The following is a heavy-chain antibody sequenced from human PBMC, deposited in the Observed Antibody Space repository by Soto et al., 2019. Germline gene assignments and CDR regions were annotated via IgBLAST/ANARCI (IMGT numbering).Heavy chain of an antibody. CDR2: IIPIFGTA. Sequence: QVQLVQSGAEVKKPGSSVKVSCKASGGTFSSYAISWVRQAPGQGLEWMGGIIPIFGTANYAQKFQGRVTITADESTSTAYMELSSLRSEDTAVYYCARDPIEYSSSGYHYYGMDVWGQGTTVTVSS. V-gene: IGHV1-69*01. D-gene: IGHD6-13*01. CDR3: ARDPIEYSSSGYHYYGMDV. CDR1: GGTFSSYA. J-gene: IGHJ6*02.